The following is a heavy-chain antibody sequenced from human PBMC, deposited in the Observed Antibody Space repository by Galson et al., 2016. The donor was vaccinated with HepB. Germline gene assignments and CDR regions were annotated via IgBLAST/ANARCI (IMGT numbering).Heavy chain of an antibody. D-gene: IGHD1-14*01. CDR1: GFTLSGYG. V-gene: IGHV3-33*01. Sequence: SLRLSCAASGFTLSGYGIHWVRQAPGKGLEWVAVIWYDGINKYYADSVKGRFTISRDNSKNTLYLQMNSLRAEDTAVYYCARTWRDLTNLDYWGQGTLVTVSS. CDR3: ARTWRDLTNLDY. J-gene: IGHJ4*02. CDR2: IWYDGINK.